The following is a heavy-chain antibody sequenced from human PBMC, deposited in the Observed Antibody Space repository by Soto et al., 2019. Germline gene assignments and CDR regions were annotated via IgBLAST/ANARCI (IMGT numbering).Heavy chain of an antibody. V-gene: IGHV1-58*01. CDR2: IVVGSGNT. CDR3: AAPMGDYRDRRDY. D-gene: IGHD4-17*01. J-gene: IGHJ4*02. Sequence: QMQLVQSGPEVKKPGTSVKVSCKASGFTFTSSAVQWVRQARGQRLEWIGWIVVGSGNTNYAQKFQERVTITRDMSTSTAYMELSSLRSEDTAVYYCAAPMGDYRDRRDYWGQGTLVTVSS. CDR1: GFTFTSSA.